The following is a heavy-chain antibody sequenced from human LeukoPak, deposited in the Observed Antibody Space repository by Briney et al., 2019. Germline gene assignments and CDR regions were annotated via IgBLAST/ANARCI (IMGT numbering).Heavy chain of an antibody. CDR1: GFTFSSYA. D-gene: IGHD1-26*01. J-gene: IGHJ4*02. Sequence: GGSLRLSCAASGFTFSSYAMSWVRQAPGKGLEWVSAISGSGGGTYYADSVKGRFTISRDNSKNTLYLQMNSLRAEDTAVYYCAKDGGDRIVGATVDYWGQGTLVTVSS. CDR2: ISGSGGGT. V-gene: IGHV3-23*01. CDR3: AKDGGDRIVGATVDY.